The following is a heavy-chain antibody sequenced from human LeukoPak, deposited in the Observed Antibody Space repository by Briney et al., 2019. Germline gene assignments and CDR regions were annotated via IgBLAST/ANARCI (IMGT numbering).Heavy chain of an antibody. J-gene: IGHJ1*01. D-gene: IGHD3-22*01. V-gene: IGHV3-20*04. CDR1: GFTFDDYG. CDR3: ARGPTRYYYDSSGYYYSEYFQH. Sequence: GGSLRLSCAASGFTFDDYGMSWVRHAPGKGLEWVSGINWNGGSTVYADSVKGRFTISRDNAKNSLYLQMNSLRAEDTALYYCARGPTRYYYDSSGYYYSEYFQHWGQGTLVTVSS. CDR2: INWNGGST.